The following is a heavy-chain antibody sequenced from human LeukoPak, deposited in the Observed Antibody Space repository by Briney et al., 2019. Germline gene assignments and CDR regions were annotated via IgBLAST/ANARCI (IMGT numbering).Heavy chain of an antibody. CDR3: ARVKRIAARLAQYYFDY. V-gene: IGHV4-39*07. J-gene: IGHJ4*02. CDR2: IYYSGST. D-gene: IGHD6-6*01. CDR1: GGSISGSSYY. Sequence: NPSETLSLTCTVSGGSISGSSYYWGWIRQPPGKGLEWIGSIYYSGSTYYNPSLKSRVTISVDTSKNQFSLKLSSVTAADTAVYYCARVKRIAARLAQYYFDYWGQGTLVTVSS.